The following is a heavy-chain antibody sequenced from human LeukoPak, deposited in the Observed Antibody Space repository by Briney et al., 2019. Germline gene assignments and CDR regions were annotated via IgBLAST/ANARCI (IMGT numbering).Heavy chain of an antibody. Sequence: PSETLSLTCAVYGGSFSGYYWSWIRQPPGKGLEWIGEINHSGSTNYNPSLKSRVTISVDTSKNQFSLKLSSVTAADTAVYYCARDGDYVTRAFDIWGQGTMVTVSS. CDR3: ARDGDYVTRAFDI. V-gene: IGHV4-34*01. CDR1: GGSFSGYY. CDR2: INHSGST. J-gene: IGHJ3*02. D-gene: IGHD4-17*01.